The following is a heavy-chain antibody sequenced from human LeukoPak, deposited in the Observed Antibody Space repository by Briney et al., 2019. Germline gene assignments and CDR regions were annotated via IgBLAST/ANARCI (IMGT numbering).Heavy chain of an antibody. J-gene: IGHJ6*03. D-gene: IGHD4-17*01. CDR3: ARETTRDRFMDV. V-gene: IGHV4-38-2*02. CDR2: IYHSGST. CDR1: GYSISSGYY. Sequence: SETLSLTCTVSGYSISSGYYWGWIRQPPGKGLEWIGSIYHSGSTYYNPSLKSRVTISVDTSMNHFSLKLTSVTAADTAVYCCARETTRDRFMDVWGKGTTVTVSS.